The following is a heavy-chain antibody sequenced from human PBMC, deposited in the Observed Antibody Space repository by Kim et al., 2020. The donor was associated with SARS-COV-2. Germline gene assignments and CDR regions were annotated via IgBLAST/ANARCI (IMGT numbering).Heavy chain of an antibody. V-gene: IGHV1-18*01. Sequence: NGNTNYAQKLQDRVTMTTDTSTSTAYMELRSLRSDDTAVYYCAREGAFDIWGQGTMVTVSS. J-gene: IGHJ3*02. CDR2: NGNT. CDR3: AREGAFDI.